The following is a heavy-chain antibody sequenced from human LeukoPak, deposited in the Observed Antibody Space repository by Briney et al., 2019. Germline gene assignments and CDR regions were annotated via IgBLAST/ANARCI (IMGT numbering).Heavy chain of an antibody. Sequence: SETLSLTCTVSGGSISSGDYYWSWIRQPPGKGLEWIGYIYYSGSTYYNPSLKSRVTISVDTSKNQFSLKLSSVTAADTAMYYCARGDYCSSTSCYNGYFQHWGQGTLATVSS. CDR3: ARGDYCSSTSCYNGYFQH. CDR1: GGSISSGDYY. D-gene: IGHD2-2*02. V-gene: IGHV4-30-4*08. J-gene: IGHJ1*01. CDR2: IYYSGST.